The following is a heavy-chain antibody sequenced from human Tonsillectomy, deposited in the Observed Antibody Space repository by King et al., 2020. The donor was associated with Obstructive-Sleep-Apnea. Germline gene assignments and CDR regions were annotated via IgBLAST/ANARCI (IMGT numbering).Heavy chain of an antibody. CDR3: ARVGRPYFYYYGMDV. D-gene: IGHD3-10*01. J-gene: IGHJ6*02. Sequence: LQLQESGPGLVKPSETLSLTCTVSGGSISGYYWSWIRQPPGKGLEWIGYISYTWSTNYNPSLKSRVTISVDTSKNQFSLKLSSVTAADTAVYYCARVGRPYFYYYGMDVWGQGTTVTVSS. CDR1: GGSISGYY. CDR2: ISYTWST. V-gene: IGHV4-59*01.